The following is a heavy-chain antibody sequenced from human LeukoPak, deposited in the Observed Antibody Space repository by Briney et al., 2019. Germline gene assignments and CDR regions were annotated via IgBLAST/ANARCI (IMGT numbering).Heavy chain of an antibody. CDR1: GGSSSRYY. CDR2: VNHSGST. J-gene: IGHJ6*02. Sequence: KASETLSLTCAVYGGSSSRYYWNWIRQPPGKGLEWIGEVNHSGSTNYNPSLKSRVTISIDTSKNQFSLKLSSVTAADTAVYYSARGRAITLVRGLINSSGMDVWGRGTTVTVSS. D-gene: IGHD3-10*01. CDR3: ARGRAITLVRGLINSSGMDV. V-gene: IGHV4-34*01.